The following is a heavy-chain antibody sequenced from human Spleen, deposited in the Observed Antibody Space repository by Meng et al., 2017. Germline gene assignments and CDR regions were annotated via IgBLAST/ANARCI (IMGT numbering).Heavy chain of an antibody. V-gene: IGHV4-59*01. CDR1: DDSISSYY. Sequence: SETLSLTCTVSDDSISSYYWNWIRQPPGKGLEWIGFIYHNGDTNYNPSLKSRVTISVDTSKNQFSLKLFSVTAADTAVYYCAGVQGLTRWDFDYWGQGTLVTVSS. D-gene: IGHD3-10*01. CDR3: AGVQGLTRWDFDY. CDR2: IYHNGDT. J-gene: IGHJ4*02.